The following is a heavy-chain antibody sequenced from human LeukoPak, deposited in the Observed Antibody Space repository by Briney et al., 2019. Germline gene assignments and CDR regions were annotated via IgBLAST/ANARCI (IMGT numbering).Heavy chain of an antibody. J-gene: IGHJ4*02. CDR3: ARDPHIVVVPAAIPGGFDY. D-gene: IGHD2-2*01. CDR2: ISAYNGNT. CDR1: GDTFTSYG. Sequence: GAVRVSCKASGDTFTSYGISGVRQAPGEGLERMGWISAYNGNTNYAQKLQGRVTITTDTSTSTAYMELRNLSSDDTAVYYCARDPHIVVVPAAIPGGFDYWGQGTLVTVSS. V-gene: IGHV1-18*01.